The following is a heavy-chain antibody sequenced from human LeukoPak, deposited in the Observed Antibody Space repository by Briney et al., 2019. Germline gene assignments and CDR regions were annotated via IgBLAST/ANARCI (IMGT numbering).Heavy chain of an antibody. D-gene: IGHD3-9*01. Sequence: GASVKVSCKASGYTFTGYYMHWVRQAPGQGLEWMGWINPNRGGTNYAQKFQGRVTMTRDTSISTAYMELSKLRSDDTAVYYCAIDLPRDVFRAAAYDTVYWGQGTLVTVSA. J-gene: IGHJ4*02. CDR3: AIDLPRDVFRAAAYDTVY. V-gene: IGHV1-2*02. CDR1: GYTFTGYY. CDR2: INPNRGGT.